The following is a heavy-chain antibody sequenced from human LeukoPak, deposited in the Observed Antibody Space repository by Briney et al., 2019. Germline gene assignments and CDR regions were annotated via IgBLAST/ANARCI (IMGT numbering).Heavy chain of an antibody. CDR1: GGSISSYY. CDR2: IYYSGST. D-gene: IGHD3-9*01. J-gene: IGHJ6*02. CDR3: ARHFALTGYYNDYYGMDV. V-gene: IGHV4-59*08. Sequence: PSETLSLTCTVSGGSISSYYWSWIRQPPGKGLEWIGYIYYSGSTNYNPSLKNRVTISIDTSMNHFSLKLTSVIAADTAVYYCARHFALTGYYNDYYGMDVWGQGTTVTVSS.